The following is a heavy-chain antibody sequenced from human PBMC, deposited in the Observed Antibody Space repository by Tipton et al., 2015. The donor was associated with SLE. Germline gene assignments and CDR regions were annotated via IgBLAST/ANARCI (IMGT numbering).Heavy chain of an antibody. J-gene: IGHJ4*02. D-gene: IGHD6-13*01. CDR2: INHGGST. CDR1: GGSFSGYY. CDR3: ARQEGSSWYGY. V-gene: IGHV4-34*01. Sequence: TLSLTCAVYGGSFSGYYWTWIRQPPGKGLEWIGEINHGGSTNYNPSLKSRVAISVDTSKNQFSLRLSSVTAADTAVYYCARQEGSSWYGYWGQGTLVTVSS.